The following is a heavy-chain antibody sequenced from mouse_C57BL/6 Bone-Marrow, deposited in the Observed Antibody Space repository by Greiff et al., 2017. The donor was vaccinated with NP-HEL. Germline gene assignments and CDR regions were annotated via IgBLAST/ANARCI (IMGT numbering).Heavy chain of an antibody. J-gene: IGHJ2*01. V-gene: IGHV1-82*01. CDR1: GYAFSSSW. D-gene: IGHD4-1*01. CDR2: IYPGDGDT. CDR3: ALGRGDY. Sequence: QVQLQQSGPELVKPGASVKISCKASGYAFSSSWMNWVKQRPGKGLEWIGRIYPGDGDTNYNGKFKGKATLTADKSSSTAYMQLSSLTSEDSAVYFCALGRGDYWGQGTTLTVSS.